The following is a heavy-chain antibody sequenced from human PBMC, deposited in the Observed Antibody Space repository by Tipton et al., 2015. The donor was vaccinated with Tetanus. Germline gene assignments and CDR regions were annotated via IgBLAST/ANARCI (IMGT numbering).Heavy chain of an antibody. Sequence: TLSLTCTVSGGSISSYYWSWIRQPAGKGLEWIGRIYTSGSTNYNPSLKSRVTMSVDTSKNQFSLKLSSVTAADTAVYYCARDNRVPLRFGELLEFYYYGMDVWGQGTTVTVSS. J-gene: IGHJ6*02. D-gene: IGHD3-10*01. CDR3: ARDNRVPLRFGELLEFYYYGMDV. CDR1: GGSISSYY. V-gene: IGHV4-4*07. CDR2: IYTSGST.